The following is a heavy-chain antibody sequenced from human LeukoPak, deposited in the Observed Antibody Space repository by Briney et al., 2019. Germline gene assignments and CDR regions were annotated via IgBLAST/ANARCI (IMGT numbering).Heavy chain of an antibody. V-gene: IGHV3-11*01. J-gene: IGHJ4*02. D-gene: IGHD3/OR15-3a*01. CDR2: SSSSGSTI. Sequence: KPGGSLRLSCAASGFTLSDYYMSWIRQAPGKGLEWVSYSSSSGSTIYYADSVKGRFAISRDNAKNSLYLQMNCLRAEDTAVYYCARRRDFIDYWGQGTLVTVSS. CDR3: ARRRDFIDY. CDR1: GFTLSDYY.